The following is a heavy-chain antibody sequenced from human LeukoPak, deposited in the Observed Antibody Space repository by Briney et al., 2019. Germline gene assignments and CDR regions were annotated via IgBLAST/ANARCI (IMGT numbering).Heavy chain of an antibody. J-gene: IGHJ4*02. Sequence: PGGSLRLSCAASGFTFSSYAMNWVRQAPGKGLEWVSAISGSGGSTYYADSVKGRFTISRDNSKNTLYLQMNSLRAEDTAVYYCAKDLSGYGSGSYYPFDYWGQGTLVTVSS. CDR2: ISGSGGST. CDR1: GFTFSSYA. D-gene: IGHD3-10*01. V-gene: IGHV3-23*01. CDR3: AKDLSGYGSGSYYPFDY.